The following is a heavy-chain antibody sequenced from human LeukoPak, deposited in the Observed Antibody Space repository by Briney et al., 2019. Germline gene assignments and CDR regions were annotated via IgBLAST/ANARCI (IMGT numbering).Heavy chain of an antibody. Sequence: SETLSLTCTVSGGSISSYYWSWIRQPPGKGLEWIGYIFYSGSTNYNPSLKSRVTISVDTSKNQFSLKLSSVTAADTAVYYCARDRGSTAAPVLDAFDIWGQGTMVTVSS. J-gene: IGHJ3*02. CDR1: GGSISSYY. CDR2: IFYSGST. V-gene: IGHV4-59*01. D-gene: IGHD6-13*01. CDR3: ARDRGSTAAPVLDAFDI.